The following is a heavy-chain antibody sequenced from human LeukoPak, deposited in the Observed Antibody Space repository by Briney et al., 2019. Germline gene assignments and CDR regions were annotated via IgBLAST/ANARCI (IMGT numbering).Heavy chain of an antibody. CDR1: GGSISSYY. CDR2: IYYSGST. D-gene: IGHD3-3*01. Sequence: SETLSLTCTVSGGSISSYYWSWIRQPPGKELEWIGYIYYSGSTNYNPSLNSRVTISVDTSKNQFSLKLSSVTAADTAVYYCARDLRFLEWLHWFDPWGQGTLVTVSS. J-gene: IGHJ5*02. V-gene: IGHV4-59*01. CDR3: ARDLRFLEWLHWFDP.